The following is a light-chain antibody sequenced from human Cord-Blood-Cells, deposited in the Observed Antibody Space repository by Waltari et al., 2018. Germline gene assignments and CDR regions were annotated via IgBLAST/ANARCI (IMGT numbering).Light chain of an antibody. CDR3: QQYNNWPRT. CDR2: GAS. V-gene: IGKV3-15*01. J-gene: IGKJ1*01. CDR1: QSVSSN. Sequence: EIVMTQSPATLSVSPGERATLSCRASQSVSSNLAWYQKKPGQAPRPLIYGASTRATGIPARFSGSGSGTEFTLTISSLQSEDFAVYYCQQYNNWPRTFGQGTKVEIK.